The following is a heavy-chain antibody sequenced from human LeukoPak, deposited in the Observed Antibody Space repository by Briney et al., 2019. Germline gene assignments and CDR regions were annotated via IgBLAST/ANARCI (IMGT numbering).Heavy chain of an antibody. V-gene: IGHV4-59*08. CDR2: IHYSGRT. Sequence: SETLSLTCSISGGALNSHYWSWIRQSPGKGLEWIAYIHYSGRTDYSPSLKSRVAISLDTSKTQVSPTMISVTAADSAVYYCATLRGSATAVFDSWGLGTRVTVSS. D-gene: IGHD2-21*02. J-gene: IGHJ4*02. CDR1: GGALNSHY. CDR3: ATLRGSATAVFDS.